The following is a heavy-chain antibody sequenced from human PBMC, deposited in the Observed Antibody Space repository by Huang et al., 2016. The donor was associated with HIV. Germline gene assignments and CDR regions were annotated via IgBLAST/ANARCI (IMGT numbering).Heavy chain of an antibody. J-gene: IGHJ4*02. CDR1: GYTFSIYG. CDR3: ARVPSDHFSDY. CDR2: VSGYSGYT. Sequence: QIQLVQSGPEVKKPGASVKVSCKASGYTFSIYGISWVRQAPGQGPGWMGWVSGYSGYTNYSQKFQGRGTMTADTSASTAYMDLRSLTSDDTAVYYCARVPSDHFSDYWGQGTLVTVSS. V-gene: IGHV1-18*01.